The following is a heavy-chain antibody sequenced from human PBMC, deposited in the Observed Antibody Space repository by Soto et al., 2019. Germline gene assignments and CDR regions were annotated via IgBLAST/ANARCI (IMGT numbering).Heavy chain of an antibody. J-gene: IGHJ6*02. CDR3: ARGGYVRRDGMDV. CDR2: IYHSGST. V-gene: IGHV4-30-2*01. CDR1: GGSISSGGYS. Sequence: SETLSLTCAVSGGSISSGGYSWCWIRQPPGKGLEWIGYIYHSGSTYYNPSLKSRVTISVDRSKNQFSLKLSSVTAADTAVYYCARGGYVRRDGMDVWGQGTTDTVSS. D-gene: IGHD5-12*01.